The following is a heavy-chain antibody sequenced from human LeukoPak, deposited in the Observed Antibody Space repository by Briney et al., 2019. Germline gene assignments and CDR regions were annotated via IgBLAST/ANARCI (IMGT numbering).Heavy chain of an antibody. Sequence: KPSETLSLTCTVSGGSISSYYWTWIRQPPEKGLEWIGYIYYSGSTRYNPSLESRVTISVDTSKNQFSLKLSSVTAADTAVYYCARDYAFDIWGQGTMVTVSS. CDR2: IYYSGST. CDR3: ARDYAFDI. CDR1: GGSISSYY. V-gene: IGHV4-59*12. J-gene: IGHJ3*02.